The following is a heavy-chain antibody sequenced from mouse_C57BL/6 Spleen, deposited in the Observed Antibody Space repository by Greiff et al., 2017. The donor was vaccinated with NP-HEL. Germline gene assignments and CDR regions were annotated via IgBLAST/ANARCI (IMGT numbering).Heavy chain of an antibody. V-gene: IGHV1-61*01. D-gene: IGHD1-1*02. CDR3: ARLGGYYLDY. CDR1: GYTFTSYW. Sequence: QVQLQQPGAELVRPGSSVKLSCKASGYTFTSYWMDWVKQRPGQGLEWIGNIYPSDSETHYNQKFKDKATLTVDKSSSTASMQLSSLTSEDSAVYYCARLGGYYLDYWGQGTTLTVSS. CDR2: IYPSDSET. J-gene: IGHJ2*01.